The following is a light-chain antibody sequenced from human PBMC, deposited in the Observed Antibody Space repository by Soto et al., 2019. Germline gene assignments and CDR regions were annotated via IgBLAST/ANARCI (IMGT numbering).Light chain of an antibody. CDR2: EVN. V-gene: IGLV2-8*01. Sequence: QSALTQPPSASGSPGQSVTISCTGTSSDIGGYNSVSWYQQHPGKAPKLMIYEVNKRPSGVPERFSGSKSGNTASLTVSGLQADDEADYYCSSSAGTSSFVLFGGGTKVTVL. J-gene: IGLJ3*02. CDR3: SSSAGTSSFVL. CDR1: SSDIGGYNS.